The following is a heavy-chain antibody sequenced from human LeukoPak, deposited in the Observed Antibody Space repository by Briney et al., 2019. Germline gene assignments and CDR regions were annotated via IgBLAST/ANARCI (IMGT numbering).Heavy chain of an antibody. CDR3: ARRVATTGRYYFDY. Sequence: PSETLSLTCTVSGGSISTYYWTWIRQSPGTGLEWIGYIYYSGSTNYNPSLRSRVTISIDASKNQFSLKLSSVTAADTAIYYCARRVATTGRYYFDYWGQGALVTVSS. D-gene: IGHD1-1*01. V-gene: IGHV4-59*08. J-gene: IGHJ4*02. CDR2: IYYSGST. CDR1: GGSISTYY.